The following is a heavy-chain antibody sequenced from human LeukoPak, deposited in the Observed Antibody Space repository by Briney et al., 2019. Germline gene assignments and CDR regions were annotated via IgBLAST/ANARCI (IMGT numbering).Heavy chain of an antibody. CDR3: ARERRWLQLRGFDY. Sequence: GASVKVSCKASGYTFTSYDINWVRQATGQGLEWMGWMNPNSGNTGYAQKFQGRVTMTRNTSISTAYMELSSLRSEDTAVYYCARERRWLQLRGFDYWGQGTLVTVSS. J-gene: IGHJ4*02. D-gene: IGHD5-24*01. CDR1: GYTFTSYD. V-gene: IGHV1-8*02. CDR2: MNPNSGNT.